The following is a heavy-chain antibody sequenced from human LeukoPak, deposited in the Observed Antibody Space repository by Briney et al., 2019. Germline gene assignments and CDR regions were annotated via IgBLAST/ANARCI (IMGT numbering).Heavy chain of an antibody. D-gene: IGHD6-25*01. CDR2: INHSGST. CDR3: ARRSGGDRAFDV. Sequence: SETLSLTCDVSGGSFSGYYWTWIRQSPGKGLEWIGEINHSGSTNYNPSLKSRGTISVDTSKNPFSLKPSSVTAAATAVYYCARRSGGDRAFDVWGPGTMVTVSS. V-gene: IGHV4-34*01. CDR1: GGSFSGYY. J-gene: IGHJ3*01.